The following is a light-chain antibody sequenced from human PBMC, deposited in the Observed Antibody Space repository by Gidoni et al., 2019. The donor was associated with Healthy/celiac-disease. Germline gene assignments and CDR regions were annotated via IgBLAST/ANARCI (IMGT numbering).Light chain of an antibody. CDR3: QQYYSYPYT. Sequence: AIRMTQSPSSFSASTGDRVTITCRASQGISSYLAWYQQKPGKAPKLLIYAASTLQSGVPSRFSGRGSGTDFTLTISCLQSEDFATYSCQQYYSYPYTFGQGTKLEIK. CDR2: AAS. J-gene: IGKJ2*01. V-gene: IGKV1-8*01. CDR1: QGISSY.